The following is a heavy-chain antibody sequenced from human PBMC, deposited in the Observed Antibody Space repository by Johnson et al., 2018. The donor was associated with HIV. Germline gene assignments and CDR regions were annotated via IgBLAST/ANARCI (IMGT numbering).Heavy chain of an antibody. J-gene: IGHJ3*02. V-gene: IGHV3-23*04. CDR2: ISGSGGST. CDR1: GFTFSDYY. CDR3: AKLRMATTAFDI. Sequence: VQLVESGGGLVKPGGSLRLSCAASGFTFSDYYMSWVRQAPGKGLEWVSAISGSGGSTYYADYVKGRFTISRDNSKNTLYLQMNSLRAEDTAVYYCAKLRMATTAFDIWGQGTMVTVSS. D-gene: IGHD5-24*01.